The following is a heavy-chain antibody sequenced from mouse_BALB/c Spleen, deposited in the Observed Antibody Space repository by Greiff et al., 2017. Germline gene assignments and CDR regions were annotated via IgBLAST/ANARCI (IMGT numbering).Heavy chain of an antibody. CDR2: IYPGSGST. CDR3: ARGSYDYDLV. D-gene: IGHD2-4*01. Sequence: VQLQQPGAELVKPGTSVKLSCKASGYNFTSYWINWVKLRPGQGLEWIGDIYPGSGSTNYNEKFKGKATFTADTSSNTAYMQLSSLTSEDSAVYYCARGSYDYDLVWGQGTTLTVSS. CDR1: GYNFTSYW. J-gene: IGHJ2*01. V-gene: IGHV1-55*01.